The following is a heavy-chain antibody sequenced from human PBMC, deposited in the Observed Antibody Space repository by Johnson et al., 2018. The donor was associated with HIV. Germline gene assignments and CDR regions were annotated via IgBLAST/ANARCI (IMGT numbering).Heavy chain of an antibody. Sequence: VQLVESGGDLIQPGGSLRLSCAASGFTVSSTYMSWVRQAPGKGLEWLSVLYSGGSTYYADSVKGRFTISRDNSKNTLYLQMNRLRAEDTAVYYCAKVGSGYSSSSWGQGTMVTVSS. J-gene: IGHJ3*01. CDR2: LYSGGST. D-gene: IGHD6-13*01. CDR1: GFTVSSTY. CDR3: AKVGSGYSSSS. V-gene: IGHV3-53*01.